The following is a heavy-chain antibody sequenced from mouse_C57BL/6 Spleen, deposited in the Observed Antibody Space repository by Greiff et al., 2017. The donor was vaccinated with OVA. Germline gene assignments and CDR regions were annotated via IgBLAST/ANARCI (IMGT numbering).Heavy chain of an antibody. CDR1: GYTFTDYY. V-gene: IGHV1-19*01. Sequence: VQLQQSGPVLVKPGASVTMSCKASGYTFTDYYMNWLKQSHGKSLEWIGVINPYNGGTSYNQKFKGKATLTVDKSSSTAYMELNSLTSEDSAVYYCAREDYAMDYWGQGTSVTVSS. CDR2: INPYNGGT. CDR3: AREDYAMDY. J-gene: IGHJ4*01.